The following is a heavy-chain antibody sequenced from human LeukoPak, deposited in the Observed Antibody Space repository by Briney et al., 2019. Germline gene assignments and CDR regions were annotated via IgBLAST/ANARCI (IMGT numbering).Heavy chain of an antibody. D-gene: IGHD3-22*01. Sequence: GGSLRLSCAASGFTVSSNYMNWIRQAPGKGLEWISHIYNGSSTNYADSVKGRFTISRDNSKNTLYLQMNSLRVEDTAVYYCAKGPRPGSSGFPNLDHWGQGTLVTVSS. CDR2: IYNGSST. V-gene: IGHV3-53*01. J-gene: IGHJ4*02. CDR1: GFTVSSNY. CDR3: AKGPRPGSSGFPNLDH.